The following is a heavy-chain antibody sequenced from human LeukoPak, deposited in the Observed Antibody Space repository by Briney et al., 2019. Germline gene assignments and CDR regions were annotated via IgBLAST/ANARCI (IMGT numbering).Heavy chain of an antibody. V-gene: IGHV1-18*01. Sequence: ASVKVSCKASGYTFTSYGISWVRQAPGQGLEWMGWISAYNGNTNYAQKLQGRVTMITDTSTSTAYMELRSLRSDDTAVYYCARGGVYGSGSYPYYYYYMDVWGKGTTVTVSS. CDR3: ARGGVYGSGSYPYYYYYMDV. D-gene: IGHD3-10*01. CDR2: ISAYNGNT. J-gene: IGHJ6*03. CDR1: GYTFTSYG.